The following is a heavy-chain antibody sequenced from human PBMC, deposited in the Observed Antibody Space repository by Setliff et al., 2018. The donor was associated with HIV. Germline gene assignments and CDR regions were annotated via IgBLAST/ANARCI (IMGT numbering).Heavy chain of an antibody. CDR2: VYSSGTT. J-gene: IGHJ4*02. Sequence: PSETLSLTCTVSGGSISSYYWSWIRQPAGRGLKWIGHVYSSGTTSYKPSLKSRVTISLDASKNQFSLKLRSGTAADPAWYHCARRGGITTTVQGPPPFDFWGPGTLVTVSS. V-gene: IGHV4-4*07. CDR1: GGSISSYY. CDR3: ARRGGITTTVQGPPPFDF. D-gene: IGHD3-22*01.